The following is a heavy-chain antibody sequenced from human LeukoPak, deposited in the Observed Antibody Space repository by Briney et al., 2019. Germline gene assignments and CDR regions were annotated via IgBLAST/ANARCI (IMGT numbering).Heavy chain of an antibody. CDR1: GGSISSSNW. CDR3: ARQTGSGLFILP. V-gene: IGHV4-4*02. Sequence: SGTLSLTCAVSGGSISSSNWWSWVRQPPGKGLEWIGEIYHSGSTNYNASLKSQVSISIDTSKNQFSLRLTSVTAADTAVYYCARQTGSGLFILPGGQGTLVTVSS. D-gene: IGHD3/OR15-3a*01. J-gene: IGHJ4*02. CDR2: IYHSGST.